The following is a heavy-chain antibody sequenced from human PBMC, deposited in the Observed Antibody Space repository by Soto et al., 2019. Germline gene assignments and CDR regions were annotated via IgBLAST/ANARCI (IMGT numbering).Heavy chain of an antibody. CDR2: IYYSGST. V-gene: IGHV4-59*12. J-gene: IGHJ4*02. D-gene: IGHD3-16*01. Sequence: QVQLQESGPGLVKPSETLSLTCTVSGGSISSYYWSWIRQPPGKGLEWLGYIYYSGSTNYNPSLKSRVTISVDTTKNQMAQKLGAVTAADTAVYYCASRWGPVFDYWGQGTLVTVAS. CDR1: GGSISSYY. CDR3: ASRWGPVFDY.